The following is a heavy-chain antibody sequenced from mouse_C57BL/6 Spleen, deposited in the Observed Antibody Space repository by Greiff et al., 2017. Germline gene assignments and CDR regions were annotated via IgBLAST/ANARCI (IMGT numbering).Heavy chain of an antibody. Sequence: QVQLKQSGAELARPGASVKLSCKASGYTFTSYGISWVKQRTGQGLEWIGEIYPRSGNTYYNAKFQGKATLTADKSSSTAYRELRSLTSEDAAVYFCAREGDYDEDYWGQGTTLTVSS. J-gene: IGHJ2*01. CDR3: AREGDYDEDY. V-gene: IGHV1-81*01. D-gene: IGHD2-4*01. CDR1: GYTFTSYG. CDR2: IYPRSGNT.